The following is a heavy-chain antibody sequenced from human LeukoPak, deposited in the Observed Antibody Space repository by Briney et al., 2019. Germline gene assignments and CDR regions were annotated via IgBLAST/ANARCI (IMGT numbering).Heavy chain of an antibody. Sequence: ASVKVSCKASGYTFTSYGISWVRQAPGQGLEWMGIINPSGGSTSYAQKFQGRVTMTRDTSTSTVYMELSSLRSEDTAVYYCAREEDYYYYGMDVWGQGTTVTVSS. J-gene: IGHJ6*02. CDR1: GYTFTSYG. CDR3: AREEDYYYYGMDV. V-gene: IGHV1-46*01. CDR2: INPSGGST.